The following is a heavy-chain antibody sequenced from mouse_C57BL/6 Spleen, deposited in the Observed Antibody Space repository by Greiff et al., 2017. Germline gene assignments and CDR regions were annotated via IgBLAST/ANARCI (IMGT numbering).Heavy chain of an antibody. CDR3: ARGGTPYAMDY. Sequence: QVQLQQSGAELVRPGTSVKMSCKASGYTFTNYWIGWAKQRPGHGLEWIGDIYPGGGYTNYTEKFKGKATLTADKSSSTAYMQFSSLTSEDSAIYYCARGGTPYAMDYWGQGTSVTVSS. D-gene: IGHD2-14*01. CDR2: IYPGGGYT. CDR1: GYTFTNYW. J-gene: IGHJ4*01. V-gene: IGHV1-63*01.